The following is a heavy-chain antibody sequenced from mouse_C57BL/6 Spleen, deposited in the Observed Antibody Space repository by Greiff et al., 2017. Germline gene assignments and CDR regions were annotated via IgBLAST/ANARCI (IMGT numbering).Heavy chain of an antibody. Sequence: QVQLQQPGAELVKPGASVKLSCKASGYTFTSYWMQWVKQRPGQDLEWIGEIDPSDSYTNYNQKFKGKATLTVDTSSSTAYMQLSSLTSEDSAVYYCARGNYYGSSSFDYWGQGTTLTVSS. CDR3: ARGNYYGSSSFDY. V-gene: IGHV1-50*01. CDR1: GYTFTSYW. CDR2: IDPSDSYT. J-gene: IGHJ2*01. D-gene: IGHD1-1*01.